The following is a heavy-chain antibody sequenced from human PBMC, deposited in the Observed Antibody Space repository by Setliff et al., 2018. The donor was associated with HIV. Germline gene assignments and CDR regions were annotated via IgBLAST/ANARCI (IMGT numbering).Heavy chain of an antibody. D-gene: IGHD4-17*01. CDR3: TRLHGDFYFDL. V-gene: IGHV4-59*11. CDR2: IYYSGVT. Sequence: SETLSLTCSVSGGSISSHYWSWIRQPPGKGLEWLGYIYYSGVTHYNPSLKSRVTISVDTSKNQFSLRLTSLTAADTAVYYCTRLHGDFYFDLWGQGTLVTVSS. CDR1: GGSISSHY. J-gene: IGHJ4*02.